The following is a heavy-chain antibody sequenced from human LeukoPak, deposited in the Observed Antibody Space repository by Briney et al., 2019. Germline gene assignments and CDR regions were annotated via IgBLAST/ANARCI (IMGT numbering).Heavy chain of an antibody. CDR2: INPSGGST. J-gene: IGHJ4*02. Sequence: ASVKVSCKASGCTFTSYYMHWVRQAPGQGLEWMGIINPSGGSTSYAQKFQGRVTMTRDTSTSTVYMELSSLRSEDTAVYYCARDLRRSSSSSYFDYWGQGTLVTVSS. CDR1: GCTFTSYY. CDR3: ARDLRRSSSSSYFDY. V-gene: IGHV1-46*01. D-gene: IGHD6-6*01.